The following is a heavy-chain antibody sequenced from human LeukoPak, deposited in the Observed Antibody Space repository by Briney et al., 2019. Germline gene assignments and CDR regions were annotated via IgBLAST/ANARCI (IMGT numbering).Heavy chain of an antibody. D-gene: IGHD1-14*01. V-gene: IGHV4-39*01. CDR1: GGSINSGTYY. Sequence: SETLCLTCTVSGGSINSGTYYWGWIRQPPGKGLEWIASMYHDGRTSYNPSLETRVTISIDTSTNQFSLKLSSVTAADTAVYYCGSDHKSITRRKGQYFDYWGQGVLVTVSS. J-gene: IGHJ4*02. CDR3: GSDHKSITRRKGQYFDY. CDR2: MYHDGRT.